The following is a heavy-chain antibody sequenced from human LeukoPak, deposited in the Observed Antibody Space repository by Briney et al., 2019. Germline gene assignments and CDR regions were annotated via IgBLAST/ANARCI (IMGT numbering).Heavy chain of an antibody. CDR2: ISGSGAST. D-gene: IGHD2-2*01. CDR1: GFIFSSYA. V-gene: IGHV3-23*01. CDR3: AKGYCTSTSCYRFDY. J-gene: IGHJ4*02. Sequence: GGSLRLSCAASGFIFSSYAMTWVRQAPGKGLGWVSTISGSGASTYYADSVKGRFTISRDNSKNTLYVQMNSLRAEDTAIYYCAKGYCTSTSCYRFDYWGQGTLVTVSS.